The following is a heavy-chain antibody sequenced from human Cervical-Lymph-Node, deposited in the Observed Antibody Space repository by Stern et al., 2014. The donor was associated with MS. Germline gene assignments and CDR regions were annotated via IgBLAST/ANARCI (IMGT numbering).Heavy chain of an antibody. J-gene: IGHJ1*01. D-gene: IGHD4-17*01. CDR1: GFTVISHY. CDR2: LYSESGT. V-gene: IGHV3-53*01. CDR3: AATATTFEYFHH. Sequence: EVQLVESGGGLIKPGGSLRLSCAASGFTVISHYMSWVRQAPGKGLEWLSTLYSESGTYYADSVKGRFTISRDNYRNTLHLQMNTLRPGDTAVYYCAATATTFEYFHHWGQGTLVTVYS.